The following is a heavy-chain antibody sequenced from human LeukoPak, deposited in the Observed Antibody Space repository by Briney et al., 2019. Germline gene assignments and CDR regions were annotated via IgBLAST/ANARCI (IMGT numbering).Heavy chain of an antibody. J-gene: IGHJ6*02. CDR1: GFTFSSYA. Sequence: GGSLRLSCAASGFTFSSYAMSWVRQAPGKGLEWVSAVSGSGGSTYYADSVKGRFTISRDNSKNTLYLQMNSLRAEDTAVYYCAKGGRVPGYYYGMDVWGQGTTVTVSS. V-gene: IGHV3-23*01. CDR2: VSGSGGST. CDR3: AKGGRVPGYYYGMDV.